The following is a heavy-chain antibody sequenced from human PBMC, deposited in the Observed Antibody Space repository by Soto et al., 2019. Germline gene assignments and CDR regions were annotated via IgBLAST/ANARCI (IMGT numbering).Heavy chain of an antibody. CDR1: GFTFSSYW. V-gene: IGHV3-74*01. D-gene: IGHD6-25*01. J-gene: IGHJ4*02. Sequence: GGSLRLSWAASGFTFSSYWMHWVRQAPGKGLVWVSRINSDGSSTSYADSVKGRFTISRDNAKNTLYLQMNSLRAEDTAVYYCARPPGYNDGGDYWGQGTLVTVSS. CDR2: INSDGSST. CDR3: ARPPGYNDGGDY.